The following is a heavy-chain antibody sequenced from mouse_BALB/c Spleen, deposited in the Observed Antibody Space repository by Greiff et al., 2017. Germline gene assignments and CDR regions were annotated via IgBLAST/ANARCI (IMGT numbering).Heavy chain of an antibody. V-gene: IGHV5-17*02. J-gene: IGHJ4*01. D-gene: IGHD2-14*01. CDR3: ARRYYRYDEDAMDY. CDR2: ISSGSSTI. CDR1: GFTFSSFG. Sequence: EVMLVESGGGLVQPGGSRKLSCAASGFTFSSFGMHWVRQAPEKGLEWVAYISSGSSTIYYADTVKGRFTISRDNPKNTLFLQMTSLRSEDTAMYYCARRYYRYDEDAMDYWGQGTSVTVSS.